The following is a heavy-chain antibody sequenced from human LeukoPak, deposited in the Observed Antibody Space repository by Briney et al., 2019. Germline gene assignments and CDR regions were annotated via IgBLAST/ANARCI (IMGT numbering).Heavy chain of an antibody. CDR1: GYTFTSYG. Sequence: GASVKVPCKASGYTFTSYGISWVRQAPGQGLEWMGWISAYNGNTNYAQKLQGRVTMTTDTSTSTAYMELRSLRSDDTAVYYCARVGLGLRYFDWLTEVGYYYYYYMDVWGKGTTVTISS. CDR2: ISAYNGNT. J-gene: IGHJ6*03. V-gene: IGHV1-18*01. D-gene: IGHD3-9*01. CDR3: ARVGLGLRYFDWLTEVGYYYYYYMDV.